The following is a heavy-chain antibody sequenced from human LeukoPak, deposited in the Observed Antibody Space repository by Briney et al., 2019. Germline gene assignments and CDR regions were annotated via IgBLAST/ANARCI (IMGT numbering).Heavy chain of an antibody. D-gene: IGHD6-19*01. J-gene: IGHJ6*02. CDR3: AKGVQGIAVAGTGMDV. CDR2: ISGSGGST. Sequence: PGGSLRLSCAASGFTFSSSAMSWVRQAPGKGLEWVSAISGSGGSTYYADSVKGRFTISRDNSKNTLYLQMNSLRAEDTAVYYCAKGVQGIAVAGTGMDVWGQGTTVTVSS. V-gene: IGHV3-23*01. CDR1: GFTFSSSA.